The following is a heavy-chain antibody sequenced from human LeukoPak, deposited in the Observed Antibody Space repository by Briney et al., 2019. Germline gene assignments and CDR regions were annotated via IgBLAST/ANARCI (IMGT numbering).Heavy chain of an antibody. V-gene: IGHV1-18*04. J-gene: IGHJ5*02. CDR3: ARDLGVGGYCSSTSCSWFDP. Sequence: GASVTVSCKGSGYTFTSYGSSWVRQAPGQRLEWMGWISAYNGNTNYAQKLHGRVTMTTDTSTSTAYMELRSLKSDDTAVYYCARDLGVGGYCSSTSCSWFDPWGQGTLVTVSS. D-gene: IGHD2-2*01. CDR2: ISAYNGNT. CDR1: GYTFTSYG.